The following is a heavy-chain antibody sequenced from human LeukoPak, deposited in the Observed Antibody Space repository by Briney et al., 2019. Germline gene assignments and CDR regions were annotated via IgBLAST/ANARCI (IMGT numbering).Heavy chain of an antibody. CDR2: FGPEHGDT. V-gene: IGHV1-24*01. Sequence: GASVKVSCKVSGYSLTELSMHWVRQAPGKGLEWMGSFGPEHGDTIYAQRLQGRVTMTEDTSTDTAYMELSSLRSEDTAVYYCATEDLIAAVDTGLDCWGQGTLVTVSS. D-gene: IGHD6-13*01. J-gene: IGHJ4*02. CDR1: GYSLTELS. CDR3: ATEDLIAAVDTGLDC.